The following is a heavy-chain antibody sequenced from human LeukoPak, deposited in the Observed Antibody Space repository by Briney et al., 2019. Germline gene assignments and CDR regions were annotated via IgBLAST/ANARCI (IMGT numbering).Heavy chain of an antibody. J-gene: IGHJ5*02. D-gene: IGHD4-11*01. V-gene: IGHV1-18*01. CDR1: GYTFTSYG. CDR2: ISAYNGNT. Sequence: ASVKVSCKASGYTFTSYGISWVRQAPGQGLEWMGWISAYNGNTNYAQKLQGRVTMTTDTPTSTAYMELRSLRSDDTAVYYCARQPGTTVTSDNWFDPWGQGTLVTVSS. CDR3: ARQPGTTVTSDNWFDP.